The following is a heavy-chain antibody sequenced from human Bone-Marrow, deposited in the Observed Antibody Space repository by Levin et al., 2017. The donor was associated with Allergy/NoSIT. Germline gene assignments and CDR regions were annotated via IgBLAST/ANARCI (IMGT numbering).Heavy chain of an antibody. CDR1: GFKFGDYA. V-gene: IGHV3-49*03. D-gene: IGHD2/OR15-2a*01. J-gene: IGHJ4*02. CDR3: SRGFQGGY. Sequence: PGGSLRLSCTASGFKFGDYAMSWFRQTAGKGLEWVGFIRSKSSGETTEYAASVNGRFSLSRDDSKNIVYLQMNSLKVEDTAIYYCSRGFQGGYWGQGTLVTVSS. CDR2: IRSKSSGETT.